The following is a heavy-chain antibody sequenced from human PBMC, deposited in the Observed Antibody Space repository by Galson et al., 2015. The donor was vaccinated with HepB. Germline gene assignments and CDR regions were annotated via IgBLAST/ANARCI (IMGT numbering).Heavy chain of an antibody. V-gene: IGHV1-18*01. CDR2: ISAYNGNT. J-gene: IGHJ6*03. D-gene: IGHD3-3*01. CDR3: ARVKNEGDFWSGYYNPYYYYYMDV. Sequence: SVKVSCKASGYTFTSYGISWVRQAPGQGLEWMGWISAYNGNTNYAQKLQGRVTMTTDTSTSTAYMELRSLRSDDTAVYYCARVKNEGDFWSGYYNPYYYYYMDVWGKGTTVTVSS. CDR1: GYTFTSYG.